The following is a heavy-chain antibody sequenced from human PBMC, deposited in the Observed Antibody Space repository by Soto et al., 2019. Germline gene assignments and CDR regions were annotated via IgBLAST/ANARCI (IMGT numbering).Heavy chain of an antibody. Sequence: QVQLVQSGAEVKKPGASVKVSCKASGYTFTSYGLSWLRQAPGQGLEWMGWISAHNGNINYAQNFQGRVTMTTDTSTSTAYMELRSLRSADTAVYFCARETYDGSASVWDSWYFALWGRGTLVTVSS. CDR1: GYTFTSYG. J-gene: IGHJ2*01. V-gene: IGHV1-18*01. CDR3: ARETYDGSASVWDSWYFAL. CDR2: ISAHNGNI. D-gene: IGHD3-22*01.